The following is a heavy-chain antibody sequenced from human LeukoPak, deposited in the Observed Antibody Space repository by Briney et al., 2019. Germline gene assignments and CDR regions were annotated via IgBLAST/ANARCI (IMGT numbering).Heavy chain of an antibody. Sequence: GGSLRLSCAASGFTFSDSWMHWFRQAPGKALEWVSRINTYDRSTTYADSVKGRFTISSDNAKNTLYLQMNSLRIEDTAVYYCARDLGSRNWGQGTLVTVSS. J-gene: IGHJ4*02. CDR2: INTYDRST. V-gene: IGHV3-74*01. CDR1: GFTFSDSW. D-gene: IGHD7-27*01. CDR3: ARDLGSRN.